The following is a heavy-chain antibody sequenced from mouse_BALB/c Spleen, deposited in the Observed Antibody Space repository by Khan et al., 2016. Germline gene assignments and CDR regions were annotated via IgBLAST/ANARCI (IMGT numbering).Heavy chain of an antibody. V-gene: IGHV9-2-1*01. CDR2: INTETGEP. CDR1: DYTFTDYS. J-gene: IGHJ2*01. Sequence: QIQLVQSGPELKKPGETVKISCKASDYTFTDYSMHWVKQAPGKGLKWMAWINTETGEPTYADDFKGRFAFSLETSASTAYLQINDLKNEDTATXFCARHYRYDGRVSWGQGTTLTVSS. CDR3: ARHYRYDGRVS. D-gene: IGHD2-14*01.